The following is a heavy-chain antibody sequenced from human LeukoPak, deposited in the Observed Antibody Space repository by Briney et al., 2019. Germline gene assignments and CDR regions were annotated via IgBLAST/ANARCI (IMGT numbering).Heavy chain of an antibody. J-gene: IGHJ5*02. CDR3: ARDPLCSGGSCYSSWFDP. D-gene: IGHD2-15*01. CDR1: GYTFTGYY. CDR2: INPNSGGT. Sequence: ASVKVSCKASGYTFTGYYMHWVRQAPGQGLEWMGWINPNSGGTNYAQKFQGRVTMTGDTSISTAYMELSRLRSDDTAVYYCARDPLCSGGSCYSSWFDPWGQGTLVTVSS. V-gene: IGHV1-2*02.